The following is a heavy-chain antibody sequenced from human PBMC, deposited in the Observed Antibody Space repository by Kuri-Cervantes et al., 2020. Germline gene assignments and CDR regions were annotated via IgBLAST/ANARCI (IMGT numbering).Heavy chain of an antibody. CDR1: GGSISSYY. V-gene: IGHV4-59*01. Sequence: ESLKISCTVSGGSISSYYWSWIRQPPGKGLEWIGYIYYSGSTNYNPSLKSRVTISVDTSKNQFSLKLSSVTAADTAVYYCARARYQLFRGPGSKYNWFDPWGQGTLVTVSS. D-gene: IGHD2-2*01. J-gene: IGHJ5*02. CDR3: ARARYQLFRGPGSKYNWFDP. CDR2: IYYSGST.